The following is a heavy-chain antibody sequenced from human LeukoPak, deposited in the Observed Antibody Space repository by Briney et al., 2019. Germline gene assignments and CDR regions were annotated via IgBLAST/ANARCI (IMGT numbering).Heavy chain of an antibody. CDR3: ARGEGVADYFDY. V-gene: IGHV3-21*01. J-gene: IGHJ4*02. D-gene: IGHD3-10*01. Sequence: GGSLRLSCAASGFTFSSYSINWIRQAPGKGLEWVSSISSSSSYLYYADSVTGRFTISRDNAKNSLYLQMNSLRTEDTAVYYCARGEGVADYFDYWGQGTLVTVSS. CDR1: GFTFSSYS. CDR2: ISSSSSYL.